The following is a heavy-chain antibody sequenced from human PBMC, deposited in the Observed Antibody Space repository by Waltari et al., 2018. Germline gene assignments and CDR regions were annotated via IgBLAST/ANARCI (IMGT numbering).Heavy chain of an antibody. CDR3: ARGSKEGVPYSSSSFDY. V-gene: IGHV4-34*01. CDR1: GGSFSGYY. J-gene: IGHJ4*02. Sequence: QVQLQQWGAGRLKPSETLSLTCAVYGGSFSGYYWRWIRQPPGKGLEWIGEINHSGSTNYNPSLKSRVTISVDTSKNQFSLKLSSVTAADTAVYYCARGSKEGVPYSSSSFDYWGQGTLVTVSS. CDR2: INHSGST. D-gene: IGHD6-6*01.